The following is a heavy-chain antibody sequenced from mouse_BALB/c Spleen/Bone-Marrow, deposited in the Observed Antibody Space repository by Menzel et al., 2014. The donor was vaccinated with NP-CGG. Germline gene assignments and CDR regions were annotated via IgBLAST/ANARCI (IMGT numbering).Heavy chain of an antibody. CDR1: GFNIKDTY. CDR2: IDPANGNT. D-gene: IGHD1-2*01. CDR3: ARGGTTATWYFDV. Sequence: EVQLVESGAELVKPGASVKLSCTAPGFNIKDTYMHWVKQRPEQGLEWIGRIDPANGNTKYDPKFQAKATITADTSSNTAYLQLSSLTSEDTAVYYCARGGTTATWYFDVWGAGTTVTVSS. V-gene: IGHV14-3*02. J-gene: IGHJ1*01.